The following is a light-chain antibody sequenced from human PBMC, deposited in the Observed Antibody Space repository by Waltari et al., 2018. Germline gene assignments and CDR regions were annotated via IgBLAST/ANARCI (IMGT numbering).Light chain of an antibody. V-gene: IGKV1-39*01. J-gene: IGKJ4*01. CDR2: TAS. Sequence: DFQLPQSPSSLPAPFVDRVTITCRASQNIRNDLNWYQHKPGKAPKLLIYTASTLQTGVPSRFSAIGSGSDFTLTINDLQPDDFATYYCQQTYRAPLIFGGGTKVEIK. CDR1: QNIRND. CDR3: QQTYRAPLI.